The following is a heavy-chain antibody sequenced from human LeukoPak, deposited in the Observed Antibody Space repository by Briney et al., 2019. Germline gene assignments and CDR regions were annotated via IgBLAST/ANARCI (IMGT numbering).Heavy chain of an antibody. J-gene: IGHJ6*02. Sequence: SETLSLTCTVSGGSISSYYWSWIRQPPGKGLEWIGYIYYSGSTNYNPSLKSRVTISVDTSKNQFSLKLSSVTAADTAAYYCARDLYYGSRDNYYYGMDVWGQGTTVTVSS. D-gene: IGHD3-10*01. CDR3: ARDLYYGSRDNYYYGMDV. V-gene: IGHV4-59*01. CDR1: GGSISSYY. CDR2: IYYSGST.